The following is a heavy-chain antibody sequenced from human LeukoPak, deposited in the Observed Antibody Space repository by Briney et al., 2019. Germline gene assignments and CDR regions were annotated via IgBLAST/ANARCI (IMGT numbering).Heavy chain of an antibody. CDR1: GGSISTTGYY. Sequence: PSETLSLTCTVSGGSISTTGYYWGWIRQPPGKGLEWIGNIYYSGSTYYNPSLKSRVTISVDTSKNQFSLKLSSVTAADTAVYYCARDSYDYVWGSYHLVDWGQGTLVTVSS. D-gene: IGHD3-16*02. V-gene: IGHV4-39*07. J-gene: IGHJ4*02. CDR2: IYYSGST. CDR3: ARDSYDYVWGSYHLVD.